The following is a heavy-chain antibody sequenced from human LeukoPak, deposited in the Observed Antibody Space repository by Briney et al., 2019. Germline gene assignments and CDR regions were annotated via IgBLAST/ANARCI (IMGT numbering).Heavy chain of an antibody. D-gene: IGHD2-15*01. CDR1: GGSISSYY. Sequence: SETLSLTCTVSGGSISSYYWSWIRQPPGKGLEWIGYIYYSGSTNYNPSLKSRVTISVDTSKNQFSLKLSSVTAADTAVYYCARVSCSGGSCYLFDYWGQGTLVTVSS. V-gene: IGHV4-59*01. CDR2: IYYSGST. CDR3: ARVSCSGGSCYLFDY. J-gene: IGHJ4*02.